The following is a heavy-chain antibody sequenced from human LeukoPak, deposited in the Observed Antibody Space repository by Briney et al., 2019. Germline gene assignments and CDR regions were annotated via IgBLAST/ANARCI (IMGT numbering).Heavy chain of an antibody. D-gene: IGHD5-24*01. CDR2: IYYSGST. V-gene: IGHV4-59*01. CDR1: GGSISSYY. J-gene: IGHJ3*02. CDR3: AGRLWRRDGYNLSAFDI. Sequence: SETLSLTCTVSGGSISSYYWNWIRQPPGKGLEWIGYIYYSGSTNYNPSLKSRVTISVDTSKNQFYLKLSSVTAADTAVYYCAGRLWRRDGYNLSAFDIWGQGTMVTVSS.